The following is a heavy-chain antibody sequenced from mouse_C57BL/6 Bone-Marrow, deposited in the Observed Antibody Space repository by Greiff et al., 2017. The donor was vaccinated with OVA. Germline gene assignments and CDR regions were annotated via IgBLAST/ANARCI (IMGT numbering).Heavy chain of an antibody. J-gene: IGHJ1*03. V-gene: IGHV1-7*01. D-gene: IGHD1-1*01. CDR3: ARSGTTVVATDWYFDV. Sequence: VQGVESGAELAKPGASVKLSCKASGYTFTSYWMHWVKQRPGQGLEWIGYINPSSGYTKYNQKFKDKATLTADKSSSTAYMQLSSLTYEDSAVYYCARSGTTVVATDWYFDVWGTGTTVTVSS. CDR1: GYTFTSYW. CDR2: INPSSGYT.